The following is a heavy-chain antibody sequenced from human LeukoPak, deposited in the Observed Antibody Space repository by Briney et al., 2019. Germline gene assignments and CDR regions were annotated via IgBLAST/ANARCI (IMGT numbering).Heavy chain of an antibody. CDR2: IYASGGN. CDR3: ARTVERGVVVIAFDP. CDR1: GGSVNSYY. V-gene: IGHV4-4*07. J-gene: IGHJ5*02. Sequence: SETLSLTCTVSGGSVNSYYWSWIRQPAGKGLEWIGHIYASGGNDYNPSLKSRVTMSLDMAKNQFSLRLASVTAADTAVYYCARTVERGVVVIAFDPWGQGTLVTVSS. D-gene: IGHD2-21*01.